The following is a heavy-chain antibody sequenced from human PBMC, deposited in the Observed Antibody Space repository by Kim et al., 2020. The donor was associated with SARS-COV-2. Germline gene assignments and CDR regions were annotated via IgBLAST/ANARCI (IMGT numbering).Heavy chain of an antibody. CDR1: GFTFSNAW. J-gene: IGHJ4*02. CDR3: TTEYDSSAYYFGY. V-gene: IGHV3-15*01. CDR2: IKSKTDGGTT. Sequence: GGSLRLSCAASGFTFSNAWMSWVRQAPGKGLEWVGRIKSKTDGGTTDYAAPVKGRFTISRDDSKNTLYLQMNSLKTEDTAVYYCTTEYDSSAYYFGYWGQGTLVTVSS. D-gene: IGHD3-22*01.